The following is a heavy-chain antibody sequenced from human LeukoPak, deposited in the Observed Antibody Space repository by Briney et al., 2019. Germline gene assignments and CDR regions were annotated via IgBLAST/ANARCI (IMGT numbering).Heavy chain of an antibody. Sequence: PGGSLRLSCAASGFTFSSYAMHWVRQAPGKGLEWVAVISYDGSNKYYADSVKGRFTISRDNSKNTVSLQMNSLRAEDTAVYYCARLGTSWIQLGNWFDPWGQGTLVTVSS. D-gene: IGHD1-1*01. J-gene: IGHJ5*02. V-gene: IGHV3-30*04. CDR3: ARLGTSWIQLGNWFDP. CDR2: ISYDGSNK. CDR1: GFTFSSYA.